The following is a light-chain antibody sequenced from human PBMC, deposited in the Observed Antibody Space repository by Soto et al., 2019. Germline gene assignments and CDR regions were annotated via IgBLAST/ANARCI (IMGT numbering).Light chain of an antibody. J-gene: IGKJ1*01. CDR2: GAS. CDR1: QSVDTTF. Sequence: EIVLTQSPGSLSLSPGQRATLSCRASQSVDTTFFAWYQKKPGQAPRLLIYGASKRATGIPDRFSGSGYGTDLILIISRLEPEYFAVYYCQQYMSSVTFGQGTKVEIK. CDR3: QQYMSSVT. V-gene: IGKV3-20*01.